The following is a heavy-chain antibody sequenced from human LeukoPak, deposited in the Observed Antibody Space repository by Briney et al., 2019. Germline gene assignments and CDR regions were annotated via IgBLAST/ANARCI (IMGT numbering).Heavy chain of an antibody. Sequence: GGSLRLSCAASGFTFSSYSMNWVRQAPGKGLEWVSSISSSSSYIYYADSVKGRFTISRDNAKNSLYLQMNSLRAEDTALYYCARDRADFWSGSNRMDWFDPWGQGTLVTVSS. D-gene: IGHD3-3*01. CDR1: GFTFSSYS. V-gene: IGHV3-21*04. J-gene: IGHJ5*02. CDR2: ISSSSSYI. CDR3: ARDRADFWSGSNRMDWFDP.